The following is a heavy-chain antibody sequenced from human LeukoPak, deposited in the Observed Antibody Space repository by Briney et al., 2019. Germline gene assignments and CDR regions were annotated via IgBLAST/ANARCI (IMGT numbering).Heavy chain of an antibody. D-gene: IGHD3-22*01. V-gene: IGHV4-34*01. J-gene: IGHJ6*03. CDR1: GGSFSGYY. CDR2: INHSGST. CDR3: ARGSSPPTYYYDSSGYYYVDV. Sequence: SETLSLTCAVYGGSFSGYYWSWIRQPPGKGLEWIGEINHSGSTNYNPSLKSRVTISVDTSKNQFSLKLSSVTAADTAVYYCARGSSPPTYYYDSSGYYYVDVWGQGTTVTVSS.